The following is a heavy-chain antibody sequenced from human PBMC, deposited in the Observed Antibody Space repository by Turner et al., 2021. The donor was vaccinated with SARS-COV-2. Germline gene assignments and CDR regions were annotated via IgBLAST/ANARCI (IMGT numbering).Heavy chain of an antibody. D-gene: IGHD3-9*01. CDR3: ATDDILTGYYTSFDY. J-gene: IGHJ4*02. V-gene: IGHV1-24*01. Sequence: QVQLVQSGAEVTKPGASVKVSCKVSGYTLTELSMHWVRQAPGKGLEWMGGFDPEDGETISAQKFQGRVTMTGDKSTDTAYMELSSLRSEDTAVYYCATDDILTGYYTSFDYWGQGTLVTVSS. CDR2: FDPEDGET. CDR1: GYTLTELS.